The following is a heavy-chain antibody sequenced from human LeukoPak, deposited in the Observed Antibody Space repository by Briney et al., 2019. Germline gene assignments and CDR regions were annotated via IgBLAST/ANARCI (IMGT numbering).Heavy chain of an antibody. J-gene: IGHJ4*02. CDR3: ARHSNGRCTSTRCHIDY. Sequence: PSETLSLTCTVSGDSISSSIYYWGWIRQPPGKGLEWIGTIYYSGSTYYNSSLKSRVTMSVDTPKNQFSLNLSSVTAADTAEYYCARHSNGRCTSTRCHIDYWGQGTLVTVSS. D-gene: IGHD2-2*01. CDR2: IYYSGST. V-gene: IGHV4-39*01. CDR1: GDSISSSIYY.